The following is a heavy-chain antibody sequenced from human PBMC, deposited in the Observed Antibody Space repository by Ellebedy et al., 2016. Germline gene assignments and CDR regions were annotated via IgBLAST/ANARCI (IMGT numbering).Heavy chain of an antibody. CDR3: AKHETDGDYYFDL. CDR2: LSGSGHKT. J-gene: IGHJ2*01. V-gene: IGHV3-23*01. Sequence: GGSLRLXXAASGFTFKTYAMSWVRQAPGEGLEWVSTLSGSGHKTYYADSVQGRFTISRDNSKSTLYLQMNSLRAEDTAVYYCAKHETDGDYYFDLWGRGTLVTVSS. D-gene: IGHD2-21*01. CDR1: GFTFKTYA.